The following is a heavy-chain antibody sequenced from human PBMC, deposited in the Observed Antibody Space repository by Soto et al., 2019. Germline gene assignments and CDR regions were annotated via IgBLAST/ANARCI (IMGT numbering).Heavy chain of an antibody. Sequence: QVPLVQSGAEVKKPGASVKVSCKASGYTFTNYGISWVRQAPGQGLEWMGWVSAYSGNTKFAQKLQGRVTMTIDTSTSTAYMELRSLRSDDTAVYYCARAIARDYGDYWGQGSLVTVSS. V-gene: IGHV1-18*01. CDR3: ARAIARDYGDY. J-gene: IGHJ4*02. CDR2: VSAYSGNT. D-gene: IGHD2-21*01. CDR1: GYTFTNYG.